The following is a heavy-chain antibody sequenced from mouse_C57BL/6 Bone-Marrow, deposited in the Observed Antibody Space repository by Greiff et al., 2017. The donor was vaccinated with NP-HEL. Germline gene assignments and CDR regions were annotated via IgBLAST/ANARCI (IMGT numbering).Heavy chain of an antibody. J-gene: IGHJ4*01. CDR1: GYTFTSYW. Sequence: VQLQQPGAELVMPGASVKLSCKASGYTFTSYWMHWVKQRPGQGLEWIGEIDPSDSYTNYNQKFKGKSTLTVDKSSSTAYMQLSSLTSEDSAVYYCAREDYYGSRNAMDYWGQGTSVTVSS. V-gene: IGHV1-69*01. CDR3: AREDYYGSRNAMDY. D-gene: IGHD1-1*01. CDR2: IDPSDSYT.